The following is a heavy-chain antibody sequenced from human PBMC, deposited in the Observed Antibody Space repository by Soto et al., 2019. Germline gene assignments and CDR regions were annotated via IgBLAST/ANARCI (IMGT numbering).Heavy chain of an antibody. CDR3: ARDQSGGSWYYYYYGMDV. V-gene: IGHV3-21*01. Sequence: GGSLRLSCAASGFTFSSYSMNWVRQAPGKGLEWVSSISSSSSYIYYADSVKGQFTISRDNAKNSLYLQMNSLRAEDTAVYYCARDQSGGSWYYYYYGMDVWGQGTTVTVSS. J-gene: IGHJ6*02. D-gene: IGHD2-15*01. CDR1: GFTFSSYS. CDR2: ISSSSSYI.